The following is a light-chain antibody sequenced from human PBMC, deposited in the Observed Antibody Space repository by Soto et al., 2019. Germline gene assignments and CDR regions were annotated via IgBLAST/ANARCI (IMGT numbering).Light chain of an antibody. CDR2: DVS. Sequence: QSALTQPASVSGSPGQSITISCTGTSSDFGGYNFVSWYQHRPGRAPKLVIYDVSKRPSGVPARFSGSKSGNTASLTISGLQAEDEADYFCCSYAVRDTFFVFGTGTKVTVL. CDR1: SSDFGGYNF. J-gene: IGLJ1*01. V-gene: IGLV2-11*01. CDR3: CSYAVRDTFFV.